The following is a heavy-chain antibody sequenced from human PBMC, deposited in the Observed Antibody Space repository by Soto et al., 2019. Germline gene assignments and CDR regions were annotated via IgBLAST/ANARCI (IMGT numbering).Heavy chain of an antibody. Sequence: SETLSLTCTVSGGSISSYYWSWIRQPLGKGLEWIGYIYYSGSTNYNPSLKSRVTISVDTSKNQFSLKLSSVTAADTAVYYCARGMIDYRTNNWSAPWGQGTLVTVPS. J-gene: IGHJ5*02. CDR1: GGSISSYY. D-gene: IGHD4-17*01. CDR2: IYYSGST. V-gene: IGHV4-59*01. CDR3: ARGMIDYRTNNWSAP.